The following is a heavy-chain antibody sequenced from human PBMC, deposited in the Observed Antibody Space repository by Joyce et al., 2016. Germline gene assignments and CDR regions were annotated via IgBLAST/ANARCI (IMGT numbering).Heavy chain of an antibody. Sequence: QVQLQESGPGLVKPSETLSLTCTVSGGSMNGYYWSWIRQAPAKGLEWIGCIQYTGDTNYHPSLKSRVTLSVDRSRSQFSLKVTSVTAADTAVYYCARMLSVLDYHYGMDVWGHGTTVSVS. D-gene: IGHD4/OR15-4a*01. J-gene: IGHJ6*02. CDR3: ARMLSVLDYHYGMDV. CDR2: IQYTGDT. V-gene: IGHV4-59*01. CDR1: GGSMNGYY.